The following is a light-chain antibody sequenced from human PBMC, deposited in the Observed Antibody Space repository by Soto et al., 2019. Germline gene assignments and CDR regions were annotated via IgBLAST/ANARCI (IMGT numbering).Light chain of an antibody. CDR1: QSISSY. Sequence: DIQMTQSPSSLSASVGDRVTITCRASQSISSYLNWYQQKPGKAPKLLIYAASILQSGVPPRFSGSGSGTDFTLTISSLQPEDFATYYCQQSYSTLITFGQGTRLEIK. CDR3: QQSYSTLIT. J-gene: IGKJ5*01. V-gene: IGKV1-39*01. CDR2: AAS.